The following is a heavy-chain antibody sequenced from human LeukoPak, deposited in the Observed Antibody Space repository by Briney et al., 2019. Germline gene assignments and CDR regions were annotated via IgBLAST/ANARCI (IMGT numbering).Heavy chain of an antibody. J-gene: IGHJ6*03. CDR1: GGSFSGYY. Sequence: SETLSLTCAVYGGSFSGYYWSWIRQPPGKGLEWIGEINRSGSTNYNPSLKSRVTISVDTSKNQFSLKLSSVTAADTAVYYCARRRYDFWSGYYPYYYYYYMDVWGKGTTVTVSS. V-gene: IGHV4-34*01. D-gene: IGHD3-3*01. CDR3: ARRRYDFWSGYYPYYYYYYMDV. CDR2: INRSGST.